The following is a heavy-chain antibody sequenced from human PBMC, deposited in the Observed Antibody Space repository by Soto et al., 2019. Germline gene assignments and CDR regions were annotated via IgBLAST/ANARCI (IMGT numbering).Heavy chain of an antibody. CDR3: AKDVYTSSFDRMDV. J-gene: IGHJ6*02. CDR1: GFIFSNYA. D-gene: IGHD6-13*01. V-gene: IGHV3-23*01. CDR2: ISGSGGST. Sequence: ELQLLESGGGLVQPGGSLRLSCAASGFIFSNYAMSWVRQAPGKGLEWVSAISGSGGSTYYADSVKGRFTISRDNSKNTLYLQMNSLTAEDTALYYCAKDVYTSSFDRMDVWGQGTTVIVSS.